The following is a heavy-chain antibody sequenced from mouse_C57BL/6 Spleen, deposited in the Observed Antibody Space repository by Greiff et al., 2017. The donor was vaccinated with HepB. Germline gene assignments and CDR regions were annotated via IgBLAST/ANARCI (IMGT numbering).Heavy chain of an antibody. CDR1: GYTFTDYY. CDR3: ARDGQWITTVVDY. CDR2: INPNNGGT. V-gene: IGHV1-26*01. D-gene: IGHD1-1*01. Sequence: EVQLQQSGPELVKPGASVKISCKASGYTFTDYYMNWVKQSHGKSLEWIGDINPNNGGTSYNQKFKGKATLTVDKSSSTAYMELRSLTSEDSAVYYGARDGQWITTVVDYWGQGTTLTASS. J-gene: IGHJ2*01.